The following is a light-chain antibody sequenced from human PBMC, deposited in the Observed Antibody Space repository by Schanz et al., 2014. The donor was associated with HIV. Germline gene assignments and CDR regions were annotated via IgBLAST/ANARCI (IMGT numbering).Light chain of an antibody. J-gene: IGKJ1*01. CDR3: QQYDNYSPT. CDR1: QNIHRY. V-gene: IGKV1-39*01. CDR2: AAA. Sequence: DIQMTQSPSSLSASVGDRVTMTCRASQNIHRYLNWYQQKPGQAPKLLIYAAASLQSGVPSRFSGSGSGTDFTLTISDLQPDDSASYYCQQYDNYSPTFGQGTKVEI.